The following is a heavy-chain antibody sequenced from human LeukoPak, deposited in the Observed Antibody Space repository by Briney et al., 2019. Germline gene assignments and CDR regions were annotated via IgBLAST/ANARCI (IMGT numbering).Heavy chain of an antibody. V-gene: IGHV3-21*01. CDR3: ARDPYSGTYGNTYYYYMDV. CDR1: GFTFNIYT. J-gene: IGHJ6*03. Sequence: GGSPRLSCAASGFTFNIYTMYWVRQAPGKGLEWISSITTSSTYTFYADSVKGRFTISRDNARNSLYLQMNSLRVEDTAVYYCARDPYSGTYGNTYYYYMDVWGKGTTVTISS. CDR2: ITTSSTYT. D-gene: IGHD1-26*01.